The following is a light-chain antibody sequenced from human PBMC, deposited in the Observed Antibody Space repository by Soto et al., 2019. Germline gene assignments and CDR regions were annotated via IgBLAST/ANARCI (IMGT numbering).Light chain of an antibody. Sequence: DIQMTQSPSSLSASVGARITITCRTRQRISNYLNLWQQKPGKATKLVIYAATSLQNGVPSIFSVCRSLTDFNLTISALQPDAFPTYDCQQTDSSPSTSGRGTMV. J-gene: IGKJ4*01. CDR1: QRISNY. CDR2: AAT. CDR3: QQTDSSPST. V-gene: IGKV1-39*01.